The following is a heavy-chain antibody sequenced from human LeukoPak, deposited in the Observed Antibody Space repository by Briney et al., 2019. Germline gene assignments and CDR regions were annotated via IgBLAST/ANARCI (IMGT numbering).Heavy chain of an antibody. D-gene: IGHD3-10*01. J-gene: IGHJ5*02. CDR3: ARDPMVRGVRVNWFDP. V-gene: IGHV3-48*04. CDR1: EFTFSRYS. CDR2: ISSSSSTI. Sequence: GGSLRLSCAASEFTFSRYSMNWVRQAPGKGLEWLSYISSSSSTIYYADSMKGRFTISRDNAKNSLYLQMNSLRAEDTAVYYCARDPMVRGVRVNWFDPWGQGTLVTVSS.